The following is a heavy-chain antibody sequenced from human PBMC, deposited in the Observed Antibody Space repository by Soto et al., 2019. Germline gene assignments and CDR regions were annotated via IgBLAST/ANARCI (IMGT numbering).Heavy chain of an antibody. CDR3: ARGAVAAGGPLGS. J-gene: IGHJ4*02. V-gene: IGHV1-69*02. CDR2: IIPVLGVA. Sequence: QVQLVQSGAEVKKPGSSVKVSCKASGGSFNSYTFSWVRQAPGQGPEWMGRIIPVLGVANYAQTFQGRVTITADKSTSTVYMDLHSLRSEDTVVYYCARGAVAAGGPLGSWGQGTLVTFSS. CDR1: GGSFNSYT. D-gene: IGHD6-13*01.